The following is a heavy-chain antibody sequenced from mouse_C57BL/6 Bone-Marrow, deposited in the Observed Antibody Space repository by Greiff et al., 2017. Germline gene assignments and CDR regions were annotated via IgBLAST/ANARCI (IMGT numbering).Heavy chain of an antibody. V-gene: IGHV1-63*01. Sequence: QVQLQQSGAELVRPGTSVKMSCKASGYTFTNYWIGWAKQRPGHGLELIGDIYPGGGYTNYNEKFKGKATLTADKSSSTAYMQFSSLTSEDSAIYYCARFDGYYLRLDYWGQGTSVTVSS. CDR1: GYTFTNYW. D-gene: IGHD2-3*01. CDR3: ARFDGYYLRLDY. CDR2: IYPGGGYT. J-gene: IGHJ4*01.